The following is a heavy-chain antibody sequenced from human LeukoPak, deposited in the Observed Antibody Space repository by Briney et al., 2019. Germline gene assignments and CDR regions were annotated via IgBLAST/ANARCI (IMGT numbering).Heavy chain of an antibody. Sequence: PSETLSLTCTVSGGSISSYYWSWIRQPPGKGLEWIGYIYYSGSTNYNPSLKSRVTISVDTSKNQFSLKLSSVTAADTAVCYCARGFPYPAVDYWGQGTLVTVSS. J-gene: IGHJ4*02. CDR1: GGSISSYY. CDR2: IYYSGST. V-gene: IGHV4-59*01. D-gene: IGHD6-25*01. CDR3: ARGFPYPAVDY.